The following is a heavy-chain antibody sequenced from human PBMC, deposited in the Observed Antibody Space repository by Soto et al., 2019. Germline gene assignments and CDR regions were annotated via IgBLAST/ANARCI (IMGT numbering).Heavy chain of an antibody. D-gene: IGHD6-13*01. CDR1: GGTFSSYA. CDR2: IIPIFGTA. CDR3: ARNLVGSWYSSEYFQH. V-gene: IGHV1-69*13. J-gene: IGHJ1*01. Sequence: SVKVSCKASGGTFSSYAISWVRQAPGQGLEWMGGIIPIFGTANYAQKFQGRVTITADESTSTAYMELSSLRSEDTAVYYCARNLVGSWYSSEYFQHWGQGTLVTVSS.